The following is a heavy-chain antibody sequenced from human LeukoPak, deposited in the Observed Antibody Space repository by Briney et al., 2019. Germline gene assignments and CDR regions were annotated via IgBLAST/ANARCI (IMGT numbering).Heavy chain of an antibody. CDR1: GGTFSSYA. Sequence: ASVKVSCKASGGTFSSYAISWVRQAPGQGLEWMGGIIPILGIANYAQKFQGRVTITADKSTSTAYMELSSLRSEDTAVYYCARDHIAAAGTGSDYWGQGTLVTVSS. CDR2: IIPILGIA. CDR3: ARDHIAAAGTGSDY. V-gene: IGHV1-69*10. J-gene: IGHJ4*02. D-gene: IGHD6-13*01.